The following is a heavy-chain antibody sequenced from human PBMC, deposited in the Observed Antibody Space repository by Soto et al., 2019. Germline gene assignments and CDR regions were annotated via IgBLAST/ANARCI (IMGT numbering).Heavy chain of an antibody. V-gene: IGHV3-66*01. CDR1: GFTVSSNY. Sequence: PGGSLRLSCAASGFTVSSNYMSWVRQAPGKGLEWVSVIYSGGSTYYADSVKGRFTISRDNSKNTLYLQMNSLRAEDTAVYYCARDPGSMVRGVTPGGYFDYWGQGTLVTVS. CDR3: ARDPGSMVRGVTPGGYFDY. CDR2: IYSGGST. J-gene: IGHJ4*02. D-gene: IGHD3-10*01.